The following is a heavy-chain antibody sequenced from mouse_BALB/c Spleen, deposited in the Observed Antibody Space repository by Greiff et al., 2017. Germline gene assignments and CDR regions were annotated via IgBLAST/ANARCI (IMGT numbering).Heavy chain of an antibody. CDR1: GFTFSSYA. CDR3: AREEGSY. CDR2: ISSGGSYT. J-gene: IGHJ3*01. V-gene: IGHV5-9-4*01. Sequence: EVMLVESGGGLVKPGGSLKLSCAASGFTFSSYAMSWVRQSPEKRLEWVAEISSGGSYTYYPDTVTGRFTISRDNAKNTLYLEMSSLRSEDTAMYYCAREEGSYWGQGTLVTVSA.